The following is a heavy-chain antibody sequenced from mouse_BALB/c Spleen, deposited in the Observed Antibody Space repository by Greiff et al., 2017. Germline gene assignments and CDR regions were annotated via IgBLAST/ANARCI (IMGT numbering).Heavy chain of an antibody. CDR1: GFSLTSNG. Sequence: VQVVESGPGLVAPSQTLSITCTASGFSLTSNGVHWVRQPPGKGLEWLGVIWAGGSKNYYSALMSRLTISKNNSKSQVFLKMNSLQTDDTANYYCASYQYYAMDYWGQGTSVTVSS. CDR3: ASYQYYAMDY. V-gene: IGHV2-9*02. J-gene: IGHJ4*01. CDR2: IWAGGSK.